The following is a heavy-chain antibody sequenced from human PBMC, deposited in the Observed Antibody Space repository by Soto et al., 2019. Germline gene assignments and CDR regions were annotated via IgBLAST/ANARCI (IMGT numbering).Heavy chain of an antibody. Sequence: ASVKVSCKASGYTFTSYDINWVRQATGQGLEWMGWMNPNSGNTGYAQKFQGRVTMTRNTSISTAYMELSSLRSEDTAVYYCARGSVFWSVYYSTYYYSMDVGGKGTTATLPS. CDR3: ARGSVFWSVYYSTYYYSMDV. J-gene: IGHJ6*03. D-gene: IGHD3-3*01. V-gene: IGHV1-8*01. CDR1: GYTFTSYD. CDR2: MNPNSGNT.